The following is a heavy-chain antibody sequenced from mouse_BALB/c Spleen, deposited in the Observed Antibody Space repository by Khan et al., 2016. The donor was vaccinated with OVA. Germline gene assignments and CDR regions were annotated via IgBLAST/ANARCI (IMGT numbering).Heavy chain of an antibody. V-gene: IGHV3-2*02. J-gene: IGHJ3*01. Sequence: EVQLVESGPGLVKPSQSLSLTCTVTGYSITSDYAWNWIRQFPGNKLEWMGYINYSGGTSYLPSLKSRLPITRDTSTNQSFLKLKSVTTEDSASYYCARWFTYWGQGTLVTVS. CDR2: INYSGGT. CDR3: ARWFTY. CDR1: GYSITSDYA.